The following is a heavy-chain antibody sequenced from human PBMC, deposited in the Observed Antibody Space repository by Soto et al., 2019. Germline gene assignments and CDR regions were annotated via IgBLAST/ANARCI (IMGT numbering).Heavy chain of an antibody. Sequence: EVQLVESGGGLVKPGGSLRLSCAASGFSFSNYDMSWVRQAPGKGLEWVSSISTTSSHIYYADSLRGRFTISRDNAKKSLYLQMSSLRAEDTAVYYCARDWEKDLVIALDYWGQGTLVTVSS. D-gene: IGHD3-22*01. CDR3: ARDWEKDLVIALDY. V-gene: IGHV3-21*01. CDR2: ISTTSSHI. CDR1: GFSFSNYD. J-gene: IGHJ4*02.